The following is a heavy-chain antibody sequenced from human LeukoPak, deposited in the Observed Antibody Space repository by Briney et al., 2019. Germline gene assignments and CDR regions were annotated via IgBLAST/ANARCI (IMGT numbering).Heavy chain of an antibody. V-gene: IGHV4-59*12. CDR1: GGSISSYY. CDR3: ARVRAYSSGLYGYFQH. Sequence: PSETLSLTCTVSGGSISSYYWSWIRQPPGKGLEWIGYIYYSGSTNYNPSLKSRVTIPVDTSKNQFSLKLSSVTAADTAVYYCARVRAYSSGLYGYFQHWGQGTLVTVSS. D-gene: IGHD6-19*01. CDR2: IYYSGST. J-gene: IGHJ1*01.